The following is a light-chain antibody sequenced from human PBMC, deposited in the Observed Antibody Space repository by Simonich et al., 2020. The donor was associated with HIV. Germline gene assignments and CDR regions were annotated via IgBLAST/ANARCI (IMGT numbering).Light chain of an antibody. V-gene: IGLV6-57*01. Sequence: NFMLTQPHSVSESPGKTVTISCTRSSGSIASNYVQWYQQRPDSSPTTVIYEDNQRPSGVPDLFSGSIDSSSNSASLTISGLKTEDEADYYCQSYDSSNWVFGGGTKLTVL. CDR2: EDN. CDR1: SGSIASNY. CDR3: QSYDSSNWV. J-gene: IGLJ3*02.